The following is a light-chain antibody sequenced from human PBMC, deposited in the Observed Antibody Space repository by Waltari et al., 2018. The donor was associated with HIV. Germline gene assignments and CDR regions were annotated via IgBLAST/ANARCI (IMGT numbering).Light chain of an antibody. Sequence: WAIQGIRNNCNGYQQKEGRAPKLPSYGAASLQAGVPSRFSGSGSVTDFTLSISSLQPEGFATYDCQQGYSSLPTFGGGTRVEIK. CDR1: QGIRNN. CDR2: GAA. J-gene: IGKJ4*01. CDR3: QQGYSSLPT. V-gene: IGKV1-39*01.